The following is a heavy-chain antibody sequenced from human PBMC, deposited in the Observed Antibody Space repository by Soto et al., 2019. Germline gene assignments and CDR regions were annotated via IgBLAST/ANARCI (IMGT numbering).Heavy chain of an antibody. D-gene: IGHD3-16*01. V-gene: IGHV3-23*01. CDR2: ISGSGRTT. J-gene: IGHJ6*03. CDR3: AKFRGPSYSYYSMDV. CDR1: GFTFGSYA. Sequence: EVQLLESGGGLVQPGGSLRLSCAASGFTFGSYAMNWLRQARGRGLECVSFISGSGRTTYYADSVKGRFTVSRDNSKNTLYLQMNSLRAEDTALYYCAKFRGPSYSYYSMDVWGKGTTVTVS.